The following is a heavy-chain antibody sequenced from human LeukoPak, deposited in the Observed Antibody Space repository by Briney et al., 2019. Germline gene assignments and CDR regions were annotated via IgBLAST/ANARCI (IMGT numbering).Heavy chain of an antibody. V-gene: IGHV1-69*13. D-gene: IGHD2-8*01. CDR3: VKGLGQSSNY. CDR2: IIPIFGTA. J-gene: IGHJ4*02. CDR1: GGTFSIYA. Sequence: ASVKVSCKASGGTFSIYAISWVRQAPGQGLEWMGGIIPIFGTANYAQKFQGRVTITADESTSTAYMELSSLRAEDTAVYYCVKGLGQSSNYWGQGTLVTVSS.